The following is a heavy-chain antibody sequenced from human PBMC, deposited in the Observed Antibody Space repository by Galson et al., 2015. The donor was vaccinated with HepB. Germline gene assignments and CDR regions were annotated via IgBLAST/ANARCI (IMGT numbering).Heavy chain of an antibody. J-gene: IGHJ3*02. CDR3: ATIRVGFWFTNSCNADDFDN. CDR2: INPSGGRT. V-gene: IGHV1-46*01. Sequence: SVKVSCKASGYTFSTYYIHWVRQAPGQGLEWMGIINPSGGRTNYAQQFQDRVTMTRDTSTSTVYMQLSSLRSEDTAVYYCATIRVGFWFTNSCNADDFDNWGQGTSVTVSS. CDR1: GYTFSTYY. D-gene: IGHD2-2*01.